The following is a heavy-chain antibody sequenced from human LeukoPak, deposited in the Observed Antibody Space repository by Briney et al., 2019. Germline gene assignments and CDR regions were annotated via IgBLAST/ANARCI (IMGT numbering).Heavy chain of an antibody. CDR3: ARAAVAQGPIDY. CDR1: GGTFSSYA. D-gene: IGHD6-19*01. CDR2: IIPIFGIA. J-gene: IGHJ4*02. Sequence: SVKVSCKASGGTFSSYAISWVRQAPGQGLEWMGRIIPIFGIANYAQKFQGRVTITADKSTSTAYMELSSLRSEDTAVYYCARAAVAQGPIDYWGQGTLVTVSS. V-gene: IGHV1-69*04.